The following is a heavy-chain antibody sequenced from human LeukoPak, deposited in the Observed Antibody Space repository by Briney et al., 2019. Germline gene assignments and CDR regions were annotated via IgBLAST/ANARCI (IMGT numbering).Heavy chain of an antibody. V-gene: IGHV5-51*01. J-gene: IGHJ5*02. CDR1: GYSFTSYW. Sequence: GESLQISCKGSGYSFTSYWIAWVRQMPGKGLEWMGIIHPDGSDARYSPSFQGQVTISVDKSISTTYLQWSSLKASDSAMYYCARLPSKLRFLEWSREFDPWGQGTLVTVSS. CDR3: ARLPSKLRFLEWSREFDP. D-gene: IGHD3-3*01. CDR2: IHPDGSDA.